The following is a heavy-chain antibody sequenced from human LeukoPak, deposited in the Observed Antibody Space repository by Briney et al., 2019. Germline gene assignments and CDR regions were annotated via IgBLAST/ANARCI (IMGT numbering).Heavy chain of an antibody. CDR2: INRDESDK. V-gene: IGHV3-7*01. Sequence: PGGSLRLSCVASGFAIGSYAMTWVRQAPGKGLEWVANINRDESDKHYVDSVEGRFTISRDNAKNSLYLQMNSLRAEDTAVYYCVRDDGHSYQYASRTYYYDAFDIWGQGTVVTVSS. CDR3: VRDDGHSYQYASRTYYYDAFDI. D-gene: IGHD3-10*01. J-gene: IGHJ3*02. CDR1: GFAIGSYA.